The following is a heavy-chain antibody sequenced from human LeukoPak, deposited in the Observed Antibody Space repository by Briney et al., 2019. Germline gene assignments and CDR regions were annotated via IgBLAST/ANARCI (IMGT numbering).Heavy chain of an antibody. V-gene: IGHV4-4*07. CDR3: ARGATRPGGDVWDFDY. CDR2: IYTSGST. Sequence: PSETLSLTCTVSGGSISSYYWSWIRQPAGKGLEWIGRIYTSGSTNYNPSLKSRVTMSVDTSKNQFSLKLSSVTAADTAVYYCARGATRPGGDVWDFDYWGQGTLVTVSS. J-gene: IGHJ4*02. CDR1: GGSISSYY. D-gene: IGHD1-26*01.